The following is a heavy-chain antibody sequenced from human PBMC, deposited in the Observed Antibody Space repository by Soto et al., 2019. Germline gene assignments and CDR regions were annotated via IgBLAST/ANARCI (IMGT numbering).Heavy chain of an antibody. J-gene: IGHJ5*01. D-gene: IGHD2-8*02. CDR3: ARAADCTSVFCSPNFNWFDS. V-gene: IGHV1-3*01. CDR1: GYTFSNFA. Sequence: AASVKVSCKASGYTFSNFAIHWVRQAPGQSLEWMGWINGGNGDRRYSQKFQGRVTITRDTSASTAYIELSSLRSEDTAVYYCARAADCTSVFCSPNFNWFDSWGHGTLVTVSS. CDR2: INGGNGDR.